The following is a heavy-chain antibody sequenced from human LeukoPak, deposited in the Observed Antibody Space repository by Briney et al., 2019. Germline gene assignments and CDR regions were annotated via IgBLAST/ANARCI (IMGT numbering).Heavy chain of an antibody. V-gene: IGHV3-43*01. CDR3: VKDLEGQLVPRFDY. CDR2: ISWDGGTA. D-gene: IGHD6-6*01. J-gene: IGHJ4*02. CDR1: GFTFDDYA. Sequence: GGSLRLSCAASGFTFDDYAMHWVRQAPGKGLEWVSLISWDGGTAYYADSVKGRFTISRDNSKNSLYLQMNSLRTEDTALYYCVKDLEGQLVPRFDYWGQGALVTVSS.